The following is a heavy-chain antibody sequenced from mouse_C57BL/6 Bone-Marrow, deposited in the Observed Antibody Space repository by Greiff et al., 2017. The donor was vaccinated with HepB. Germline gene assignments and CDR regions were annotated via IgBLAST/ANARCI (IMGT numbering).Heavy chain of an antibody. D-gene: IGHD4-1*01. Sequence: EVKVEESGPGMVKPSQSLSLTCTVTGYSITSGYDWHWIRHFPGNKLEWMGYISYSGSTNYNPSLKSRISITHDTSKNHFFLKLNSVTTEDTATYYCARAGWDKGYFDYWGQGTTLTVSS. CDR3: ARAGWDKGYFDY. CDR2: ISYSGST. V-gene: IGHV3-1*01. CDR1: GYSITSGYD. J-gene: IGHJ2*01.